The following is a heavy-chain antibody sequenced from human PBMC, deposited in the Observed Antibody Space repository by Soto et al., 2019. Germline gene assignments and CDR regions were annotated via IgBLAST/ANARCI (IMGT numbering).Heavy chain of an antibody. CDR2: INAGNGKT. Sequence: ASVKVSCKASGYTFTGYYMHWVRQAPGQGLEWVGWINAGNGKTKYSQKLQGRVTITRDTSASTAYMELSSLRPEDTAVYYCARDLYYATSMAGEVFDYWGQGTLVTVSS. D-gene: IGHD3-16*01. J-gene: IGHJ4*02. CDR3: ARDLYYATSMAGEVFDY. CDR1: GYTFTGYY. V-gene: IGHV1-3*01.